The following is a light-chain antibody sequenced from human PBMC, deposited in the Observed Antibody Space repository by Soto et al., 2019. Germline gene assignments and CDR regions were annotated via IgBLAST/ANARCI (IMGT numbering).Light chain of an antibody. CDR1: QSVLHSSNSNNY. CDR3: QQYYSTPYT. V-gene: IGKV4-1*01. J-gene: IGKJ2*01. Sequence: DIVMTQSPDSLAVSLGERATIKCKSSQSVLHSSNSNNYLAWYQQKPGQPPKLLIYWASTRESGVPDRFSGSGSGTDFTLTISSLQAEDVAVYYCQQYYSTPYTFGQGTKLEIK. CDR2: WAS.